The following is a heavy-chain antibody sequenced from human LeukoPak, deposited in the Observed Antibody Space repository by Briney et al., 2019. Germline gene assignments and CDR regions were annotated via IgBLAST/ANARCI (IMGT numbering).Heavy chain of an antibody. J-gene: IGHJ4*02. CDR1: GYTFTGYY. V-gene: IGHV1-2*02. D-gene: IGHD3-10*01. CDR2: INPNSGGT. Sequence: ASVKVSCKASGYTFTGYYMHWVRRAPGQGREWMGWINPNSGGTNYAQKFQGRVTMTRDTFISTAYMELSRLRSDDTAVYYCARDKFGELFSFDYWGQGTLVTVSS. CDR3: ARDKFGELFSFDY.